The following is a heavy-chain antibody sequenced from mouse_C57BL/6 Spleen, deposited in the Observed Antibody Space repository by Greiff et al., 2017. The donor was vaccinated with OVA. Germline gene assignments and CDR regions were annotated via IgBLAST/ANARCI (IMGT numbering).Heavy chain of an antibody. J-gene: IGHJ4*01. CDR3: ARWGGCGDWDAMGY. V-gene: IGHV1-78*01. D-gene: IGHD2-13*01. CDR1: GYTFTDHT. Sequence: QVQLQQSDAELVKPGASVKISCKVSGYTFTDHTIHWMKQRPEQGLEWIGYIYPRDGSTKYNEKFKGKATLTAVKSSSTAYMQLNSLTSEDSAVDVCARWGGCGDWDAMGYWGKGASVTVSS. CDR2: IYPRDGST.